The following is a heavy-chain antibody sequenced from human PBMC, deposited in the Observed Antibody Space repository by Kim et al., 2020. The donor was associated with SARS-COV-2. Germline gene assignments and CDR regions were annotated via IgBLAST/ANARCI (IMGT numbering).Heavy chain of an antibody. CDR2: ISRDSGHI. J-gene: IGHJ4*02. Sequence: GGSLRLSCKTSGFTFSDYAMHWVRQRPEKGLEWVSGISRDSGHIDYADYVRGRFSISRDNSNNSLYLQMSSLRLEDTGLYYCAKDVGARVAAIGYWGQG. D-gene: IGHD1-26*01. V-gene: IGHV3-9*01. CDR3: AKDVGARVAAIGY. CDR1: GFTFSDYA.